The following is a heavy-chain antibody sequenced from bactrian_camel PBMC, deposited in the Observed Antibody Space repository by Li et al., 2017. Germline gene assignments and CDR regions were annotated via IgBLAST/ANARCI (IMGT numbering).Heavy chain of an antibody. J-gene: IGHJ4*01. CDR3: AVDGGEDIIRTVAHAPC. CDR1: GYNYNNC. CDR2: IYSRSDTR. Sequence: HVQLVESGGGSVQAGGSLKLSCAISGYNYNNCLGWFRQAPGKEREGVATIYSRSDTRYYADSVKGRFTISEDNAKNTVYLQMNSLKPGDTAEYFCAVDGGEDIIRTVAHAPCWGQGTQVTV. D-gene: IGHD1*01. V-gene: IGHV3-3*01.